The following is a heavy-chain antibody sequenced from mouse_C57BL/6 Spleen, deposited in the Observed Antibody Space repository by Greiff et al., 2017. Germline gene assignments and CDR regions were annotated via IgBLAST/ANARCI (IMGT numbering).Heavy chain of an antibody. Sequence: VKLMESGPELVKPGASVKISCKASGYTFTDYYINWVKQRPGQGLEWIGWIFPGSGSTYYNEKFKGKATLTVDKSSSTAYMLLSSLTSADSAVYFCARLIYSNSVRYFDVWGTGTTVTVSS. CDR2: IFPGSGST. D-gene: IGHD2-5*01. CDR3: ARLIYSNSVRYFDV. CDR1: GYTFTDYY. J-gene: IGHJ1*03. V-gene: IGHV1-75*01.